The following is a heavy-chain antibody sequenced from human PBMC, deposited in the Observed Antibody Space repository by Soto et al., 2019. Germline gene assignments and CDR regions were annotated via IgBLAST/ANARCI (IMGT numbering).Heavy chain of an antibody. CDR2: INPNSGGT. CDR3: ARVAEVAARIRDYYYMDV. V-gene: IGHV1-2*04. D-gene: IGHD6-6*01. CDR1: GYTFTGYY. J-gene: IGHJ6*03. Sequence: ASVKVSCKASGYTFTGYYMHWVRQAPGQGLEWMGWINPNSGGTNYAQKFQGWVTMTRDTSISTAYMELSRLRSDDTAVYYCARVAEVAARIRDYYYMDVWGKGTTVTVSS.